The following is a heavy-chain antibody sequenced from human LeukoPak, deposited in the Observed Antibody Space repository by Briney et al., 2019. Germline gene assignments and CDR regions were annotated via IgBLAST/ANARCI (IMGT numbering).Heavy chain of an antibody. D-gene: IGHD2-21*02. V-gene: IGHV3-48*01. Sequence: PGGSLRLSCAASGFTFSSYWMHWVRQAPGKGLEWVSYISSSGSTIYYADSVKGRFTISRDNAKNSLYLQMNSLRAEDTAVYYCAGGLLAYCGGDCYSVDYWGQGTLVTVPS. CDR1: GFTFSSYW. CDR2: ISSSGSTI. J-gene: IGHJ4*02. CDR3: AGGLLAYCGGDCYSVDY.